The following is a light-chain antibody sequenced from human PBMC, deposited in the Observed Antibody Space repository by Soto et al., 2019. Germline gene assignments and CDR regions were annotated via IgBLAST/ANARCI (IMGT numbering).Light chain of an antibody. Sequence: EIVMTQSPATLSVSPGERATLSCRASQTVTSNLAWYQQKPGQAPRLLIYGASTRATGIPARFSGSGFGTEFTLTITSLQSEDFAVYYCQQYAVWPPQTFGQGTKVEIK. CDR1: QTVTSN. CDR3: QQYAVWPPQT. CDR2: GAS. V-gene: IGKV3-15*01. J-gene: IGKJ1*01.